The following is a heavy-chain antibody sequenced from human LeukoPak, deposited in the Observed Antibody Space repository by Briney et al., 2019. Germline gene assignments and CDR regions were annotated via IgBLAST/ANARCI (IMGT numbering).Heavy chain of an antibody. Sequence: GSLRLSCAASGFTFSTHAMHWVRQAPGMGLEWVAFIWADGNNKYYGTSVRGRFTISKDNSEQMLYLQMNSLRAEDTAIYYCAKDPIAARRGDWFDPWGQGTLVTVSS. D-gene: IGHD6-6*01. V-gene: IGHV3-30*02. CDR2: IWADGNNK. CDR3: AKDPIAARRGDWFDP. CDR1: GFTFSTHA. J-gene: IGHJ5*02.